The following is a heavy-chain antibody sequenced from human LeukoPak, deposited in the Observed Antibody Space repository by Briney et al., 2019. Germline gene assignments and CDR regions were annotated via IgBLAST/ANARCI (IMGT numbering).Heavy chain of an antibody. CDR3: ARGDPGGWCAPYSSGWYAGKVNWFDP. Sequence: GASVKVSCKASGYTFTGYYIHWVRQAPGQGLEWMGWINPNSGGTNYAQKFQGRVTMTRDTSISTAYMELSRLRSDDTAVYYCARGDPGGWCAPYSSGWYAGKVNWFDPWGQGTLVTVSS. CDR2: INPNSGGT. V-gene: IGHV1-2*02. CDR1: GYTFTGYY. J-gene: IGHJ5*02. D-gene: IGHD6-19*01.